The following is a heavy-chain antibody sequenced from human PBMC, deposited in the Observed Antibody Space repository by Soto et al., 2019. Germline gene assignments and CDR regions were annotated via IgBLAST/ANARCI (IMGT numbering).Heavy chain of an antibody. J-gene: IGHJ4*02. CDR1: GYTFTSYA. Sequence: GASVKVSCKASGYTFTSYAMHWMRQAPGQRLEWMGWINAGNGNTKYSQKFQGRVTITRDTSANTAYMELSSLRSEDTAVYYCARGTRLNIVVVVAATQPFDYWGQGTLVTVSS. V-gene: IGHV1-3*01. CDR3: ARGTRLNIVVVVAATQPFDY. CDR2: INAGNGNT. D-gene: IGHD2-15*01.